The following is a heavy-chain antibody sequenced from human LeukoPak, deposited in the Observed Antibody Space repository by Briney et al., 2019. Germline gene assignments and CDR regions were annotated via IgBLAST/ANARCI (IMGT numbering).Heavy chain of an antibody. CDR2: IYYSGST. Sequence: PSETLSLTCTVSGGSISSYYWSWIRQPPGKGLERIGYIYYSGSTNYNPSLKSRVTISVDTSKNQFSLKLSSVTAADTAVYYCALVDTATVTAAYWGQGTLVTVSS. J-gene: IGHJ4*02. D-gene: IGHD5-18*01. CDR3: ALVDTATVTAAY. V-gene: IGHV4-59*01. CDR1: GGSISSYY.